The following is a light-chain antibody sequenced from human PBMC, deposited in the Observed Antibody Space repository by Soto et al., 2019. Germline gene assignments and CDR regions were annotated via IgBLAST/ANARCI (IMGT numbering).Light chain of an antibody. V-gene: IGLV3-1*01. CDR1: KLGDKY. CDR2: QDS. J-gene: IGLJ2*01. CDR3: QAWDSSPV. Sequence: SYELTQPPSVSVSPGQTASITCSGDKLGDKYACWYQQKPGQSPVLVIYQDSKRPSGIPERFSGSNSGNTATLTIGGTQAMDEADYYCQAWDSSPVFGGGTKVTVL.